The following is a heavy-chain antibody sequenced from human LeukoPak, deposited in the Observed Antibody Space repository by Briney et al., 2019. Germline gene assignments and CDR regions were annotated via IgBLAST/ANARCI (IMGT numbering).Heavy chain of an antibody. J-gene: IGHJ6*03. D-gene: IGHD3-3*01. V-gene: IGHV1-69*04. CDR2: IIPILDIT. CDR1: GGTFSNCA. Sequence: SVKVSCKASGGTFSNCAISWVRQAPGQGPEWMGRIIPILDITNHAQRFQGRVTFTADKSTSTAYMELSSLRSEDTAVYYCARGVHYDFWSGYSLLNYYYYMDVWGKGTTVTVSS. CDR3: ARGVHYDFWSGYSLLNYYYYMDV.